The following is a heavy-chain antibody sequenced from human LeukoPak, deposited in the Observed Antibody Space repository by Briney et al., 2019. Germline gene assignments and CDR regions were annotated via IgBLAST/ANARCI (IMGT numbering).Heavy chain of an antibody. CDR2: IYYSGST. J-gene: IGHJ4*02. V-gene: IGHV4-59*01. CDR1: GGSISSYY. Sequence: TPSETLSLTCTVSGGSISSYYWSWIRQPPGKGLEWIGYIYYSGSTNYNPSLKSRVTISVDTSKNQFSLKLSSVTAADTAVYYCASYSGYGLYFDYWGQGTLVTVSS. CDR3: ASYSGYGLYFDY. D-gene: IGHD5-12*01.